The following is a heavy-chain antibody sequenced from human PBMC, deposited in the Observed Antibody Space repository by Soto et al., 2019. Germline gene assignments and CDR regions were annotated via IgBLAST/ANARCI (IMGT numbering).Heavy chain of an antibody. Sequence: GGSLRLSCAGSGFTFSSYAMSWVRQAPGKGLEWVSIISGNGGSTYYAESVKGRCTISRDNSKNTLYMQVNSLRAEDTAVYYCAKRSSSYYYMDVWGKGTTATVSS. CDR3: AKRSSSYYYMDV. CDR2: ISGNGGST. V-gene: IGHV3-23*01. CDR1: GFTFSSYA. J-gene: IGHJ6*03.